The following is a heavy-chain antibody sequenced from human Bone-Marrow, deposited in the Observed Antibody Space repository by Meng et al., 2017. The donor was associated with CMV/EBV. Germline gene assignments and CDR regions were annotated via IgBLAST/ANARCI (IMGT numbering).Heavy chain of an antibody. D-gene: IGHD2-2*01. CDR1: GFTFSSYA. Sequence: GESLKISCAASGFTFSSYAIHWVRQAPGKGLEWVAVISYDGSNKYYADSVKGRFTISRDNSKNTLYLQMNSLRAEDTAVYYCARDLGDGDIVVVPAAGTGYYYYYGMDVWGQGTTVTVSS. V-gene: IGHV3-30-3*01. J-gene: IGHJ6*02. CDR3: ARDLGDGDIVVVPAAGTGYYYYYGMDV. CDR2: ISYDGSNK.